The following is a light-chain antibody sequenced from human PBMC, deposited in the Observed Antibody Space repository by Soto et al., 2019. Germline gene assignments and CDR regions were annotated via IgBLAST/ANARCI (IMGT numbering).Light chain of an antibody. CDR2: VAS. CDR1: QSVTSN. CDR3: QQYKNWPYT. J-gene: IGKJ2*01. V-gene: IGKV3-15*01. Sequence: EIVMTQSPATLSVSPGERATLSCRASQSVTSNLAWYQQKPGQAPRRLIYVASTRATGIPARFSGSGSGTEFTLTISSLESEDFAVYYCQQYKNWPYTFGQGTKLEIK.